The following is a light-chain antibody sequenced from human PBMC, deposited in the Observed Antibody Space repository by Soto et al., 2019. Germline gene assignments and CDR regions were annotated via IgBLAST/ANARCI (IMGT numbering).Light chain of an antibody. J-gene: IGKJ1*01. V-gene: IGKV1-39*01. CDR3: GQFVSAPPRT. Sequence: DIQMTQSPSSLSASVGDRVTITCRASQSISSYLNWYQQKPGKAPKLLIYAASSLQSGVPSRFSGSGSGTDFTLTISRLEPEDFAVYYCGQFVSAPPRTFGQGTKVDIK. CDR2: AAS. CDR1: QSISSY.